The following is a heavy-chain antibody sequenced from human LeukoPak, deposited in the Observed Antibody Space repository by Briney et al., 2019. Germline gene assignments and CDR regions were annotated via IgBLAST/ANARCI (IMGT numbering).Heavy chain of an antibody. D-gene: IGHD2-2*01. CDR3: ARDRSVVVPAAMSGFDP. CDR1: GFTFSSYA. J-gene: IGHJ5*02. CDR2: KSYDGSNK. Sequence: GGSLRLSCAASGFTFSSYAMHWVRQAPGKGLEWVAVKSYDGSNKYYADSVKGRFTISRDNSKNTLYLQMNSLRAEDTAVYYCARDRSVVVPAAMSGFDPWGQGTLVTVAS. V-gene: IGHV3-30-3*01.